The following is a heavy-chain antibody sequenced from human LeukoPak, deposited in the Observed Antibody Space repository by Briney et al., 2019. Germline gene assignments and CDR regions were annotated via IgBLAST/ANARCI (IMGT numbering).Heavy chain of an antibody. J-gene: IGHJ4*02. V-gene: IGHV3-21*06. CDR2: ISSSNTYI. CDR3: ARQGGAYFDY. Sequence: GGSLRLSCAASGFTFSSYSMIWVRQAPGKGLEWVSSISSSNTYIYYADSVKGRFTISRDNAKNSLFLQMNDLRAEDTAVYYCARQGGAYFDYWGRGTLVTVSS. CDR1: GFTFSSYS.